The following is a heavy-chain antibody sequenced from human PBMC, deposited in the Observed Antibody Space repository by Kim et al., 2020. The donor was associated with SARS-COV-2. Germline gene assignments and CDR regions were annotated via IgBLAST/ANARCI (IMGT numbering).Heavy chain of an antibody. J-gene: IGHJ6*02. CDR3: AKERSALCVRGSYSGMEV. CDR2: IWCDGSNT. Sequence: GGSLRLSCAASGFTFSSYGMHWVRQAPGKGLVWVAVIWCDGSNTYYADSVKGRFTISRDNSKNTLYLQMNSLRAEDTAVYYCAKERSALCVRGSYSGMEVWGRGTTVTVSS. CDR1: GFTFSSYG. V-gene: IGHV3-33*06. D-gene: IGHD3-16*01.